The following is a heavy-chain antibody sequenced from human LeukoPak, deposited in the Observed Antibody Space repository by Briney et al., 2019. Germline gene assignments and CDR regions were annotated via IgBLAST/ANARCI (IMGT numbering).Heavy chain of an antibody. J-gene: IGHJ4*02. Sequence: GESLKISCKGSGYTFTSYWIGWVRQMPGKGLEWMGIIYPGDSDTRYSPSFQGQVTISADKSISTAYLQWSSLKASDTAMHYCARVETKYYYDSSGYLNYWGQGTLVTVSS. CDR2: IYPGDSDT. CDR3: ARVETKYYYDSSGYLNY. CDR1: GYTFTSYW. V-gene: IGHV5-51*01. D-gene: IGHD3-22*01.